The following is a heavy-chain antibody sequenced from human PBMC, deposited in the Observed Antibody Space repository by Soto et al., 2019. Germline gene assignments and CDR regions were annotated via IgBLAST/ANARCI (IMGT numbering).Heavy chain of an antibody. V-gene: IGHV1-18*01. J-gene: IGHJ6*02. CDR1: GYTFTNYG. D-gene: IGHD2-2*01. CDR2: ITASNGNA. CDR3: ARGASCSSTSSYDNLPYGLVA. Sequence: ASVKVSCKASGYTFTNYGITWVRQAPGQGLEWMGWITASNGNANYAREIQGRLTLTRDTSTNTASMELRSLRSDDTAVYYCARGASCSSTSSYDNLPYGLVAWGQGTTVTVSS.